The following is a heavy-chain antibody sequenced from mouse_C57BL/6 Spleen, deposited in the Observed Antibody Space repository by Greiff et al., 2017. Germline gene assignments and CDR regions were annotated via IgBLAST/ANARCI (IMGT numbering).Heavy chain of an antibody. CDR1: GYTFTDYN. CDR3: ARGRDYYGSSPWYFDV. V-gene: IGHV1-18*01. J-gene: IGHJ1*03. Sequence: VQLQQSGPELVKPGASVKIPCKASGYTFTDYNMDWVKQSHGKSLEWIGDINPNNGGTIYNQKFKGKATLTVDKSSSTAYMELRSLTSEDTAVYYCARGRDYYGSSPWYFDVWGTGPTVTVSS. CDR2: INPNNGGT. D-gene: IGHD1-1*01.